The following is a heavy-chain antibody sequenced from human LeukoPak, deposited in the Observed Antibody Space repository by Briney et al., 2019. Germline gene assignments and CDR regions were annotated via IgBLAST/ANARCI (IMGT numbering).Heavy chain of an antibody. Sequence: GASVKVSCKASGGTFSSYAISWVRQAPGQGLEWMGGIIPIFGTANYAQKFQGRVTITADESTSTAYMELSSLRSEDTAVYYCARDSVRDGYNYYFDYWGQETLVTVSS. CDR2: IIPIFGTA. D-gene: IGHD5-24*01. V-gene: IGHV1-69*13. J-gene: IGHJ4*02. CDR1: GGTFSSYA. CDR3: ARDSVRDGYNYYFDY.